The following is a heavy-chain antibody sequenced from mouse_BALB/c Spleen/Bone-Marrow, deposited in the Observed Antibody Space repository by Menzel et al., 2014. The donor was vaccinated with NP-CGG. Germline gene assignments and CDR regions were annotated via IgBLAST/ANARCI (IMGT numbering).Heavy chain of an antibody. CDR2: IDPANGNT. V-gene: IGHV14-3*02. D-gene: IGHD1-1*01. CDR3: ARYYYGTRYYFDY. Sequence: EVKLQESGAELVKPGASVKLSCTASGFNVKDTYMHWAKQRPEQGLEWIGRIDPANGNTKYDPKFQGKATITADTSSNTAYLQLNSLTSEDTAVYYCARYYYGTRYYFDYWGQGTTLTVSS. CDR1: GFNVKDTY. J-gene: IGHJ2*01.